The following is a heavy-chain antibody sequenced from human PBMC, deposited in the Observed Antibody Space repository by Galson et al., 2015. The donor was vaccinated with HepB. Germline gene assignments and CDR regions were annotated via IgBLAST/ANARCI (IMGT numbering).Heavy chain of an antibody. Sequence: SVKVSCKASGYTFTSYYMHWVRQAPGQGLEWMGIINPSGGSTSYAQKLQGRVTMTRDTSTSTVYMELSSLRSEDTAVYYCARGTDIVVVPAAPTSLYYFDYWGQGTLVTVSS. J-gene: IGHJ4*02. CDR2: INPSGGST. D-gene: IGHD2-2*01. CDR3: ARGTDIVVVPAAPTSLYYFDY. V-gene: IGHV1-46*04. CDR1: GYTFTSYY.